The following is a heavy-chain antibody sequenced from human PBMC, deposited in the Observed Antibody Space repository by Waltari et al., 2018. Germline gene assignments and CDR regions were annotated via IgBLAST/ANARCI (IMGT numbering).Heavy chain of an antibody. CDR3: ARGRLDLGELSLYRNWFDP. Sequence: QVQLQQWGAGLLKPSETLSLTCAVYGGSFSGYYWSWIRQPPGKGLEWIGEINHSGSTNYNPSLKSRVTISVDTSKNQFSLKLSSVTAADTAVYYCARGRLDLGELSLYRNWFDPWGQGTLVTVSS. CDR1: GGSFSGYY. D-gene: IGHD3-16*02. J-gene: IGHJ5*02. V-gene: IGHV4-34*01. CDR2: INHSGST.